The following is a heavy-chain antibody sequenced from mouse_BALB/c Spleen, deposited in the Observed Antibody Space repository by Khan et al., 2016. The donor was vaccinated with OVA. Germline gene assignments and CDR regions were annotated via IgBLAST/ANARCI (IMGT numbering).Heavy chain of an antibody. CDR1: GYRFTSYI. CDR2: INPYNGAT. V-gene: IGHV1S136*01. D-gene: IGHD4-1*01. Sequence: MQLEESGPELVKPGTSVKMSCKASGYRFTSYIIHWVKQKPGQGLEWIGYINPYNGATKYNEKFKGKATLTSDKSSNTAYMELSSLTSEDSAVYYWARGNWQSYYFDYWGQGTTLTVSS. J-gene: IGHJ2*01. CDR3: ARGNWQSYYFDY.